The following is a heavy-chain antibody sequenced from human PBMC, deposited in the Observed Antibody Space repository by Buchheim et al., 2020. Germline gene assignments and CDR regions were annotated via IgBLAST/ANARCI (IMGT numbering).Heavy chain of an antibody. D-gene: IGHD5-24*01. CDR1: GASMNDYY. V-gene: IGHV4-59*01. CDR3: ARFPVQRKPY. CDR2: IYYSGST. J-gene: IGHJ4*02. Sequence: QVLLQESGPGMVKPSETLSLTCNVSGASMNDYYWSWIRQPPGKGLEWLGYIYYSGSTNYNPSLKSRVTISIYTSKNQFSLRLTSVTAADTAVYYCARFPVQRKPYWGQGIL.